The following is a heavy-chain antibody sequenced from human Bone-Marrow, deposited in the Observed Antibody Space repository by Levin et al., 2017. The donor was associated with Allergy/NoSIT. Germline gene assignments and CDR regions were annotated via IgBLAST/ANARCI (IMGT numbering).Heavy chain of an antibody. CDR1: GFTFSSYA. Sequence: GESLKISCAASGFTFSSYAMSWVRQAPGKGLEWVSAISGSGGSTYYADSVKGRFTISRDNSKNTLYLQMNSLRAEDTAVYYCAKGGGGFDYWGQGTLVTVSS. CDR2: ISGSGGST. CDR3: AKGGGGFDY. J-gene: IGHJ4*02. D-gene: IGHD3-10*01. V-gene: IGHV3-23*01.